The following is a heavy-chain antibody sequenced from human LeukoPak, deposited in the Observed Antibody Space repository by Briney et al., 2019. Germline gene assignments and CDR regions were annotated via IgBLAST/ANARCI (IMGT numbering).Heavy chain of an antibody. V-gene: IGHV4-39*07. D-gene: IGHD3-10*01. Sequence: PSETLSLTCTVSGGSISTTTYYWGWIRQPPGKGLEWIGTIYYGGSTYYNPSLKSRVTISLDTSKNQFSLKLSSVTAADTAVYYCTFNLGSGSYAFDIWGRGTMVTVSS. CDR3: TFNLGSGSYAFDI. J-gene: IGHJ3*02. CDR2: IYYGGST. CDR1: GGSISTTTYY.